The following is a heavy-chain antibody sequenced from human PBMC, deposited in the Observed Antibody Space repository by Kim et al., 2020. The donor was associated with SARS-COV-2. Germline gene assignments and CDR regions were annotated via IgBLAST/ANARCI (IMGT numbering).Heavy chain of an antibody. D-gene: IGHD4-17*01. Sequence: NPNHKSRVTMSVDKYKNQFSLNLNSVTAADTALYYCARRLPGARGRFDLWGQGTLVTVSS. CDR3: ARRLPGARGRFDL. V-gene: IGHV4-4*02. J-gene: IGHJ5*02.